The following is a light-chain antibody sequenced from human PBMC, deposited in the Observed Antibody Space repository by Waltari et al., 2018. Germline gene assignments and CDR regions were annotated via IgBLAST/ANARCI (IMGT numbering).Light chain of an antibody. CDR1: QSVLSSSNNKNY. CDR3: QLYYGSPLT. Sequence: DIVMTQSPDSLAVSLGERATINCMSSQSVLSSSNNKNYLAWYQQKPGQPPKLLIYWASTRESVFPDRVGGGGSGTDFTLTISSLQAEDVAVYYCQLYYGSPLTFGGGTKVEIK. J-gene: IGKJ4*01. V-gene: IGKV4-1*01. CDR2: WAS.